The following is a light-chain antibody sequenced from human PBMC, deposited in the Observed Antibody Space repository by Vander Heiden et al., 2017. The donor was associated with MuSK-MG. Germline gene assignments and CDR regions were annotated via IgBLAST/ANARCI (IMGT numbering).Light chain of an antibody. CDR2: WAS. J-gene: IGKJ4*01. CDR1: QSVLYSANNKNY. CDR3: QQYEEIPLT. Sequence: DIVLTQSPDSLALSLGERATINCKSSQSVLYSANNKNYLAWYQHKPGQPPKLLIYWASTRASGVPDRFSGSGSGTDFALTISSLQAEDVAVYYCQQYEEIPLTFGGGTKVEIK. V-gene: IGKV4-1*01.